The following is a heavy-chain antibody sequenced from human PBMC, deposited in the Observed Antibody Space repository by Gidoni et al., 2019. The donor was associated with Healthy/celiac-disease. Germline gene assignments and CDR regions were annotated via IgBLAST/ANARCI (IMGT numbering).Heavy chain of an antibody. D-gene: IGHD3-3*01. CDR1: VGSISSGGYY. J-gene: IGHJ3*02. CDR3: ALYYDFWSGRNAFDI. V-gene: IGHV4-31*03. CDR2: IYYSGST. Sequence: QVQLQESGPGLVKPSQTLSLPCTVSVGSISSGGYYWSWIRQHPGKGLEWIGYIYYSGSTYYNPYLKSRVTISVDTSKNQFSLKLSSVTAADTAVYYCALYYDFWSGRNAFDIWGKGTMVTVSS.